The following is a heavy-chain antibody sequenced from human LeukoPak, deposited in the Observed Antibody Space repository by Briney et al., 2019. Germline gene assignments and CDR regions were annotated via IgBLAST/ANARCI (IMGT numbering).Heavy chain of an antibody. Sequence: MPSETLSLTCAVSGYSISSGYYWGWIRQPPGKGLEWIGSIYHSGSTYYNPSLKSRVTISVDTSKNQFSLKLSSVTAADTAVYYCARGYCSSTSCYYGMDVWGKGTTVTVSS. CDR1: GYSISSGYY. D-gene: IGHD2-2*01. J-gene: IGHJ6*04. CDR2: IYHSGST. V-gene: IGHV4-38-2*01. CDR3: ARGYCSSTSCYYGMDV.